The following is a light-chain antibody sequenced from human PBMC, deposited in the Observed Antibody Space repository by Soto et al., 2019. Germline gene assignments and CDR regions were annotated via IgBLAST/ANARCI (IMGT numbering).Light chain of an antibody. Sequence: EIVLAQSPATLSLSPWERATLSCRASQSVRSYLAWYQQKPGQAPRLLISDASNRATGIPARFSGSGSGTDFTLTISSLEPEDFAVYYCQQYGSSPQTFGQGTKVDI. J-gene: IGKJ1*01. CDR2: DAS. CDR1: QSVRSY. CDR3: QQYGSSPQT. V-gene: IGKV3-11*01.